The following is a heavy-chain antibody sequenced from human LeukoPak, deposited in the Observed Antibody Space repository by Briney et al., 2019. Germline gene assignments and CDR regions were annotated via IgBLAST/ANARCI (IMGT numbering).Heavy chain of an antibody. CDR1: GFTFSSYA. Sequence: GGSLRLSCAASGFTFSSYAMHWVRQAPGKGLEWVAVISYDGSNKYYADSVKGRFTISRDNSKNTLYLQMNSLRAEDTAVYYCAKELDPTVPRYFYYYGMDVWGQGTTVTVSS. CDR2: ISYDGSNK. V-gene: IGHV3-30*04. CDR3: AKELDPTVPRYFYYYGMDV. J-gene: IGHJ6*02. D-gene: IGHD4-17*01.